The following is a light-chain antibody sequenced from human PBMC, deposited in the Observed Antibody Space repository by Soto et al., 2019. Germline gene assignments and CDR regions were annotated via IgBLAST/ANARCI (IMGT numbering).Light chain of an antibody. CDR1: QSVSYN. V-gene: IGKV3-15*01. J-gene: IGKJ4*01. CDR3: QQYNKWPPLT. Sequence: EIVMTQSPPTLSVSPGERATLSCRASQSVSYNLAWYQQKPGQAPRLLIYGAFTRATGIPARFSGSGSGTDFTLPISSLQSEDFAVYYCQQYNKWPPLTFGGATKVEI. CDR2: GAF.